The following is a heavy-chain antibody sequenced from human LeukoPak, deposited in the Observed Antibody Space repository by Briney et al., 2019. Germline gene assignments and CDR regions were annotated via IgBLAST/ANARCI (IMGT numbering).Heavy chain of an antibody. J-gene: IGHJ4*02. V-gene: IGHV1-18*01. Sequence: SVKVSCKASGYTFTSYGISWVRQAPGQGLEWVGWISAYNGNTNYAQKLQGRVTMTTDTSTSTAYMELRSLRSDDTAVYYCARIRDTVFWSGYYHKRYYFDYWGQGTLVTVSS. D-gene: IGHD3-3*01. CDR3: ARIRDTVFWSGYYHKRYYFDY. CDR1: GYTFTSYG. CDR2: ISAYNGNT.